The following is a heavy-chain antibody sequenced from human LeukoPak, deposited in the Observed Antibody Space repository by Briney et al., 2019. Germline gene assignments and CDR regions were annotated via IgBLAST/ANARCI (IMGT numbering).Heavy chain of an antibody. J-gene: IGHJ4*02. CDR3: ARNIGGVGY. CDR2: IYSGGST. D-gene: IGHD2-21*01. CDR1: GFTVSSNY. Sequence: PGGSLRLSCVVSGFTVSSNYMSWVRQAPGKGLEWVSVIYSGGSTYYADSVKGRFTISRDNSKSTLYLQMNSLRAEDTAVYYCARNIGGVGYWGQGTLVTVSS. V-gene: IGHV3-53*01.